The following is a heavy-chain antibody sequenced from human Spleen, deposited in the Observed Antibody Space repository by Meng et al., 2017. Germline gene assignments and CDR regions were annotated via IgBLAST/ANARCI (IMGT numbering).Heavy chain of an antibody. CDR3: ARGPTTMAHDFDY. CDR2: INHSGST. Sequence: QVQVHQWGAGLLKPSETLSPTCVVSGGSFSDYYWSWIRQPPVKGLEWIGEINHSGSTNYNPSLESRATISVDTSQNNLSLKLSSVTAADSAVYYCARGPTTMAHDFDYWGQGTLVTVSS. V-gene: IGHV4-34*01. D-gene: IGHD4-11*01. J-gene: IGHJ4*02. CDR1: GGSFSDYY.